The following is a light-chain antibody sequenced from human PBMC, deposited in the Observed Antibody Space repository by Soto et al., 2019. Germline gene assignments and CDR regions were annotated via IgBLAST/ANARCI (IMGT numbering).Light chain of an antibody. CDR2: EVS. V-gene: IGLV2-8*01. J-gene: IGLJ1*01. Sequence: QSALTQPPSGSGSPGQSVTISCTGTSSDVGGYDYVSWYQQHPGKGPKLMIYEVSKRPSGVSDRFSASKSGNTASLTVSGLQVEDEADYYCSSYAGSDNYVFGTGTKVTVL. CDR3: SSYAGSDNYV. CDR1: SSDVGGYDY.